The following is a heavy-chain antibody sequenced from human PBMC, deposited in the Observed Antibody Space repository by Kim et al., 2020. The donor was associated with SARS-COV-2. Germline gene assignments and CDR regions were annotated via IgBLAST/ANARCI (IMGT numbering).Heavy chain of an antibody. CDR3: VRAVAGYYFDY. V-gene: IGHV3-66*01. D-gene: IGHD6-19*01. Sequence: TYSAGSVKGTCTISRDNSKDTLYLQMNSLRAEDTAVYYCVRAVAGYYFDYWGQGTPVTVSS. J-gene: IGHJ4*02. CDR2: T.